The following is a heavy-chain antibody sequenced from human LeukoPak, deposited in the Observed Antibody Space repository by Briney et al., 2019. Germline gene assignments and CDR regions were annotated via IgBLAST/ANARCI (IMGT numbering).Heavy chain of an antibody. Sequence: PGGSLRLSCAAPGFIFSFYAMSWVRQGPGKGLEWVSAISGNGDTIYYADSVKGRFTISRDNAKNSLYLQMNSLRAEDTAVYYCAELGITMIGGVWGKGTTVTISS. D-gene: IGHD3-10*02. CDR2: ISGNGDTI. CDR3: AELGITMIGGV. V-gene: IGHV3-23*01. CDR1: GFIFSFYA. J-gene: IGHJ6*04.